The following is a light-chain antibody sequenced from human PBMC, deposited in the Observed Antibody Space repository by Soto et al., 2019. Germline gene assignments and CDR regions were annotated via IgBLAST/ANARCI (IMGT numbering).Light chain of an antibody. Sequence: QSVLTQPPSVSGAPGQKVTISCTRSSSNIGAAYDVHWYQHLPGTAPKLLIYGNNKRPSGVPDRFSGSKSGTSASLAITGLQAEDEADYYCPSYDSSLSGWVFGGGTKLTVL. CDR2: GNN. V-gene: IGLV1-40*01. J-gene: IGLJ3*02. CDR1: SSNIGAAYD. CDR3: PSYDSSLSGWV.